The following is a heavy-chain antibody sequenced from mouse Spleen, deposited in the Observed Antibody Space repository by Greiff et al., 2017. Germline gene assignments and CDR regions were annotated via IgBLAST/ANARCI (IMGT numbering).Heavy chain of an antibody. CDR3: ARGRDYGSSYGYFDY. J-gene: IGHJ2*01. D-gene: IGHD1-1*01. V-gene: IGHV5-6-5*01. CDR2: ISSGGST. Sequence: EVKLVESGGGLVKPGGSLKLSCAASGFTFSSYAMSWVRQTPEKRLEWVASISSGGSTYYPDSVKGRFTISRDNARNILYLQMSSLRSEDTAMYYCARGRDYGSSYGYFDYWGQGTTLTVSS. CDR1: GFTFSSYA.